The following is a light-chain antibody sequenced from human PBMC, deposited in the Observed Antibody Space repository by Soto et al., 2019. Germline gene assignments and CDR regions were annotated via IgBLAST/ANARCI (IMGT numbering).Light chain of an antibody. CDR3: QQASSFPHT. V-gene: IGKV1-12*01. J-gene: IGKJ2*01. CDR2: AAS. CDR1: QPISSW. Sequence: DIQMTQSPSTVSASVGDGVTITCRASQPISSWLAWFRQRPGKAPDLLLYAASTLHSGVPSRFSGSGSGTDFALTISGLEPEDFATYYCQQASSFPHTCGQGTRVDIK.